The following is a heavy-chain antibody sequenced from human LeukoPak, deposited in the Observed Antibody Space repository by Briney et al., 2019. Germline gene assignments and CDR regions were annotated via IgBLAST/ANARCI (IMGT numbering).Heavy chain of an antibody. CDR2: ISGSGDIT. J-gene: IGHJ4*02. CDR1: GFPFSSYA. Sequence: RGGSLRFSCAASGFPFSSYAMSWVRQTPGKGLEWVSVISGSGDITYYADSVKGRFTISRDNSKNTLYLQMSSLRAEDTALYYCAKLGDYYGSGTYSRFDSWGQGALVTVSS. D-gene: IGHD3-10*01. V-gene: IGHV3-23*01. CDR3: AKLGDYYGSGTYSRFDS.